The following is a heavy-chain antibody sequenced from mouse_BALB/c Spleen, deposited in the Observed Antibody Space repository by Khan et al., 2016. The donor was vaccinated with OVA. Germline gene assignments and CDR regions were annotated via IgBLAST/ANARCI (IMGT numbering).Heavy chain of an antibody. CDR1: GYTFTTAG. D-gene: IGHD2-14*01. J-gene: IGHJ4*01. Sequence: QIQLVQSGPELKKPGETVRISCKASGYTFTTAGMQWVQKMPGKGLKWIGCINTHSGVPKYAEDFKGRFAFSLETSASTAYLQITNLKNEDTATYFCARGGAAYYRNDGGAMEYWGQGTSVTVSS. V-gene: IGHV9-4*02. CDR2: INTHSGVP. CDR3: ARGGAAYYRNDGGAMEY.